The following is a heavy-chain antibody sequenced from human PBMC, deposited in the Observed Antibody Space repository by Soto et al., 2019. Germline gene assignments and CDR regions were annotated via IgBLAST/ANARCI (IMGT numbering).Heavy chain of an antibody. Sequence: QVQLVQSGAEVKKPGSSVKVSCKASGGAFRSYTISWVRQAPGQGLEWMGGITPIFGAATYAQKFEGRVTISADKSTTTAYVELSNLPSEATAVYYCARDEIAVANRVGMDVWGQGTTVSVSS. V-gene: IGHV1-69*06. CDR2: ITPIFGAA. D-gene: IGHD6-19*01. J-gene: IGHJ6*02. CDR3: ARDEIAVANRVGMDV. CDR1: GGAFRSYT.